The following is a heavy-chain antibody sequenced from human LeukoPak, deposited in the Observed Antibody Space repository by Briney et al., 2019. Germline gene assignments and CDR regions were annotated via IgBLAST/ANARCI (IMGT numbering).Heavy chain of an antibody. CDR3: ARHTYCLGGSCYVDN. CDR1: GFSINSGYY. V-gene: IGHV4-38-2*01. Sequence: PSETLSLTCAVSGFSINSGYYWGWIRQPPGKGLEWIGSISQSGSTYHRASLKSRVTISMDTSKNQFYLKLRSVTAADTAVYYCARHTYCLGGSCYVDNWGQGTLVTVSS. D-gene: IGHD2-15*01. CDR2: ISQSGST. J-gene: IGHJ4*02.